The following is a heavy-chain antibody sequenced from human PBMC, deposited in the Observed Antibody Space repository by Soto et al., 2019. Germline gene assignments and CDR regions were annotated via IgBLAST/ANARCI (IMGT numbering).Heavy chain of an antibody. J-gene: IGHJ4*02. V-gene: IGHV3-53*01. D-gene: IGHD4-4*01. CDR2: IYSGGGT. CDR3: TRNVWGRATAGM. Sequence: EVQLVESGGGLVQPGGSLRLSCAASGFTVSNHYMNWFRLAPGKGLEWVSLIYSGGGTYYADSVQGRFTIYRDHSKSTLYLQLTILRAKYTAVYYCTRNVWGRATAGMWGPGNLVTVSS. CDR1: GFTVSNHY.